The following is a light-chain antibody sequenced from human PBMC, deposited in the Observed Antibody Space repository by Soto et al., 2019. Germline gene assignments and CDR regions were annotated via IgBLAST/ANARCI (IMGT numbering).Light chain of an antibody. V-gene: IGKV3-20*01. CDR1: QSVSSY. CDR3: QQYGRSPGWT. CDR2: GAS. J-gene: IGKJ1*01. Sequence: EIVLTQSPGTLSLSPGERATLSCRASQSVSSYLAWYQQKPGQAPRLLIYGASSRATGIPDRFSGSGSGTDFTLTISRLEPEDFAVYYCQQYGRSPGWTFGQGTKVDIK.